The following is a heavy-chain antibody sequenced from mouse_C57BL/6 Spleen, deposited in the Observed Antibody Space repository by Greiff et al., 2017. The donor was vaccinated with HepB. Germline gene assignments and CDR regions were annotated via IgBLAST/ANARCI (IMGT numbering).Heavy chain of an antibody. CDR2: IDPSDSYT. CDR1: GYTFTSYW. V-gene: IGHV1-69*01. Sequence: QVQLQQPGAELVMPGASVKLSCKASGYTFTSYWMHWVKQRPGQGLEWIGEIDPSDSYTNYNQKFKGKSTLTVDKSSSTAYMQLSSLTSEDSAVYYCARYHYDYIDYWGQGTTLTVSS. CDR3: ARYHYDYIDY. D-gene: IGHD2-4*01. J-gene: IGHJ2*01.